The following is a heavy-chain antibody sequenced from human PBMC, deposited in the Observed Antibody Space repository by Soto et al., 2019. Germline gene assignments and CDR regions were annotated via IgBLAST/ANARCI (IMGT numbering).Heavy chain of an antibody. CDR1: GVSITSFY. J-gene: IGHJ4*02. Sequence: SETLSLTCSVSGVSITSFYWSWIRQTPGRGLEWIGYIYYNGYTNYTSSLKSRVSISMDVSENRFSLKLNSVTAADTAVYYCARLTYYDSTGSFDFWGQGALVTVSS. CDR2: IYYNGYT. D-gene: IGHD3-22*01. V-gene: IGHV4-59*01. CDR3: ARLTYYDSTGSFDF.